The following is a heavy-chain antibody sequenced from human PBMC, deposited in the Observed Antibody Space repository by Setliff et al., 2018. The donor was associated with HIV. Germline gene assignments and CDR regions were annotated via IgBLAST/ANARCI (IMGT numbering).Heavy chain of an antibody. Sequence: ASVKVSCKASGYSFNRNAIHWVRQAPGQRLEWMGLINADNDNTKYSQKFQGRVTITRDTSASTAYMELSNLRSEDTAVYYCAKIAQPDYYDSSGYYPRGAFDIWGQGTMVT. CDR2: INADNDNT. D-gene: IGHD3-22*01. CDR3: AKIAQPDYYDSSGYYPRGAFDI. J-gene: IGHJ3*02. CDR1: GYSFNRNA. V-gene: IGHV1-3*01.